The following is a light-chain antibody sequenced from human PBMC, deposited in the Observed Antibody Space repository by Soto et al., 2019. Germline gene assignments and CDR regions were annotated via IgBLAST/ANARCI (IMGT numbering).Light chain of an antibody. CDR3: QQYNNWPAWT. CDR1: QSVSSN. V-gene: IGKV3-15*01. J-gene: IGKJ1*01. Sequence: EIVLTQSPGTLSLSPGEGATLSCRASQSVSSNLAWYQQRPGQAPRLLLYGASTRATGIPARFSGSGSGTEFTLTISSLQSEDFAVYYCQQYNNWPAWTFGQGTKVDIK. CDR2: GAS.